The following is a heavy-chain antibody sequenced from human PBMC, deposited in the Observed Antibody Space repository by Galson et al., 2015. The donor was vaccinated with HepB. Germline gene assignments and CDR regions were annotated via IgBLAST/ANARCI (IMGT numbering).Heavy chain of an antibody. CDR2: ISSNGGST. CDR1: GFTFSSYA. CDR3: ARAPYSYGVKVGNYFDY. Sequence: SLRLSCAASGFTFSSYAMHWVRQAPGKGLEYVSAISSNGGSTYYANSVKGRFTISRDNSKNTLYLQMGSLRAEDMAVYYCARAPYSYGVKVGNYFDYWGQGTLVTVSS. V-gene: IGHV3-64*01. D-gene: IGHD5-18*01. J-gene: IGHJ4*02.